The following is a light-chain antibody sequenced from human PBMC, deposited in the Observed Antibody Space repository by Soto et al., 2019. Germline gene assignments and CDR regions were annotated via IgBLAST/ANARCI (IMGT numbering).Light chain of an antibody. V-gene: IGKV1-5*01. J-gene: IGKJ4*01. CDR3: QQYNTYPLT. Sequence: DIQMTQSPSTLSASVGDRVTITCRASQTISNWLAGYQQKPGKAPKVLIFDASTLDGGVPSRFSGRRSGTAFTLTISSLQPSDFATYYCQQYNTYPLTFGGGTKVEI. CDR1: QTISNW. CDR2: DAS.